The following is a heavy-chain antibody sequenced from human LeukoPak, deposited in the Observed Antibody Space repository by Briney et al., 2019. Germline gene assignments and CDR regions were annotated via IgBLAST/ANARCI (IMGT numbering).Heavy chain of an antibody. D-gene: IGHD3-3*01. Sequence: GGSLRLSCAASGFTFNNFAMSWVRKAPGKGLEWVSATSGGGGSTYYADSVKGRSTISRENPKNTLYLQMNSLRADDTALYYCAKRGSCDFLSGYYYDYGGRGTPVTVS. CDR2: TSGGGGST. CDR3: AKRGSCDFLSGYYYDY. CDR1: GFTFNNFA. V-gene: IGHV3-23*01. J-gene: IGHJ4*02.